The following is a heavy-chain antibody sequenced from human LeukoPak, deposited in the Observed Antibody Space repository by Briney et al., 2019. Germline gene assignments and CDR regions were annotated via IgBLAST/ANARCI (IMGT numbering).Heavy chain of an antibody. CDR3: TRRFGVNSWWFDP. D-gene: IGHD4-23*01. Sequence: GGSLRLSGAASDFTFSGSAMHWVRQASGKGLEWVSRIRSKGNNYATAYAASVKGRFTISRDDSKNTAYLQMNSLKTEDTAVYYCTRRFGVNSWWFDPWGQGTLVTVSS. J-gene: IGHJ5*02. V-gene: IGHV3-73*01. CDR1: DFTFSGSA. CDR2: IRSKGNNYAT.